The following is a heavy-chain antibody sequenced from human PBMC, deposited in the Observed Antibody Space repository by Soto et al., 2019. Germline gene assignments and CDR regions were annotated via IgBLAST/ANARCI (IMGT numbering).Heavy chain of an antibody. V-gene: IGHV4-31*03. CDR1: GGSISSGGYY. D-gene: IGHD3-22*01. CDR2: IYYSGST. CDR3: ASSYASRRGHLYHFDY. J-gene: IGHJ4*02. Sequence: SETLSLTCTVSGGSISSGGYYWSWIRQHPGKGLEWIGYIYYSGSTYYNPSLKSRVTISVDTSKNQFSLKLSSVTAADTAVYYCASSYASRRGHLYHFDYRGQGTLVTVSS.